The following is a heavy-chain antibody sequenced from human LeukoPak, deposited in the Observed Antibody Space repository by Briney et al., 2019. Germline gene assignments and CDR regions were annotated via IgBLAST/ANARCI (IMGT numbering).Heavy chain of an antibody. CDR2: IYYSGST. CDR1: GGSISSYY. D-gene: IGHD2-2*01. V-gene: IGHV4-59*01. J-gene: IGHJ3*02. CDR3: ARACCQLLSSAFDI. Sequence: SETLSLTCTVSGGSISSYYWSWIRQPPGKGLEWIGYIYYSGSTNCNPSLKSRVTISVDTSKNQFSLKLSSVTAADTAVYYCARACCQLLSSAFDIWGQGTMVTVSS.